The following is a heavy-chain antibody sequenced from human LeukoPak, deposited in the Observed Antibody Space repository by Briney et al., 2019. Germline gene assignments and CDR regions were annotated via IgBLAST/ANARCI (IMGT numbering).Heavy chain of an antibody. CDR3: ARGYNWNERSAFDI. CDR1: GFTFSSYS. CDR2: ISSSSSYI. D-gene: IGHD1-20*01. Sequence: PGGSLRLSCAASGFTFSSYSMNWVRQAPGKGLEWVSSISSSSSYIYYADSVKGRFTISRDNAKNSLYLQMNSLSAEDTAVYYCARGYNWNERSAFDIWDQGTMVTVSS. V-gene: IGHV3-21*01. J-gene: IGHJ3*02.